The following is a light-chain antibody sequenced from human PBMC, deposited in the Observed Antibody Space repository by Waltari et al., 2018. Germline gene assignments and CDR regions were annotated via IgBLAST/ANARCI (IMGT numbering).Light chain of an antibody. CDR2: DAS. J-gene: IGKJ4*01. V-gene: IGKV1-33*01. CDR1: QDIRNY. Sequence: DIQMTQSPPSLSASVGDRVTITCQASQDIRNYLNWYQQKAGKAPKLLIYDASKLETGVPSRFSGSVSGTDFTFTISSLHPDDIATYYCQQFDTPLSFGGGTKVEIK. CDR3: QQFDTPLS.